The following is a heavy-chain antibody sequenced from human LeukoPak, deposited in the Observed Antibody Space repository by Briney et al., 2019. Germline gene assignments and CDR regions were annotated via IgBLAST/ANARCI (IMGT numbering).Heavy chain of an antibody. Sequence: SETLSLTCAVYGGSFSGYHWSWIRQPPGKGLEWIGEINHSGSTNYNPSLKSRVTISVDTSKNQFSLKLSSVTAADTAVYYCARSPHYYGSGSHSPAVGFDPWGQGTLVTVSS. V-gene: IGHV4-34*01. D-gene: IGHD3-10*01. J-gene: IGHJ5*02. CDR1: GGSFSGYH. CDR3: ARSPHYYGSGSHSPAVGFDP. CDR2: INHSGST.